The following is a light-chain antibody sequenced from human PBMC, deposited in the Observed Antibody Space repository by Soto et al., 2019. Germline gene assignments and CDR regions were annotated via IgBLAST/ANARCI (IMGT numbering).Light chain of an antibody. CDR2: DVS. CDR3: SSYTSSSTTV. V-gene: IGLV2-14*01. Sequence: QSVLTQPASVSGSPGQSIPISCTGTSSDVGGYNYVSWYQQHPGKAPKLMIYDVSNRPSGVSNRFSGSKSGNTASLTISGLQAEDEADYYCSSYTSSSTTVFGGGTKVTVL. J-gene: IGLJ2*01. CDR1: SSDVGGYNY.